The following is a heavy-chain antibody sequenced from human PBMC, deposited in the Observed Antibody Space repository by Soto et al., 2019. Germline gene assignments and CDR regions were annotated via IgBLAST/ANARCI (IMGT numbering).Heavy chain of an antibody. CDR1: GFTFSVYA. V-gene: IGHV3-23*01. Sequence: EVQLLESGGGFVQPGGSLRLSCADTGFTFSVYAMNWVRQAPGKGLERVSAVTANGGSTYSADSVKGRFTISRDNSKNTLFLQMNSLRAEDTTVYYCASLGVGDWANYYYYYGMDVWGQGTTVTVSS. CDR3: ASLGVGDWANYYYYYGMDV. D-gene: IGHD2-21*02. J-gene: IGHJ6*02. CDR2: VTANGGST.